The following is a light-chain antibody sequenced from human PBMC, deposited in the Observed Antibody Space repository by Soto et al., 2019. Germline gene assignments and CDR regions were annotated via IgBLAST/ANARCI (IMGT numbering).Light chain of an antibody. Sequence: QSALTQPASVSGSPGQSITISCTGTSSDVGGYNYVSWYQQHPGKGPKLIIYAVSNRPSGVSHRFSGSKSGNTASLAISGLQAEDEAEYYCSSYTSSTSVAFGGGTKLTVL. J-gene: IGLJ2*01. CDR2: AVS. V-gene: IGLV2-14*01. CDR1: SSDVGGYNY. CDR3: SSYTSSTSVA.